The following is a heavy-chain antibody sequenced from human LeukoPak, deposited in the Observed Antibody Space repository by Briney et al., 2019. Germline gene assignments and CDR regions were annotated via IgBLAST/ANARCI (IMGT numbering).Heavy chain of an antibody. V-gene: IGHV4-34*01. Sequence: SETLSLTCAVYGGSFSGYYWSWIRQPPGKGLEWIGEINHSGSTNYNPSLKSRVTISVDTSKNQFSLKLSSVTAADTAVYYCARGARRRLQSRWGQGTLVTVSS. J-gene: IGHJ4*02. CDR2: INHSGST. CDR1: GGSFSGYY. CDR3: ARGARRRLQSR. D-gene: IGHD5-24*01.